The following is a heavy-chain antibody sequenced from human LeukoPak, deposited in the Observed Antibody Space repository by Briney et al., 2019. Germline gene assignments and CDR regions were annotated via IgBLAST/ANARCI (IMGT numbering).Heavy chain of an antibody. Sequence: GGSLRLSCAASGFTFSSYGMHWVRQAPGKGLEWVAVISYDGSNKYYADSVKGRFTISRDNSKNTLYLQMNSLRAEDTAVYYCAKVYGDTAMVQGYYYGMDVWGQGTTVTVSS. V-gene: IGHV3-30*18. CDR2: ISYDGSNK. D-gene: IGHD5-18*01. CDR1: GFTFSSYG. CDR3: AKVYGDTAMVQGYYYGMDV. J-gene: IGHJ6*02.